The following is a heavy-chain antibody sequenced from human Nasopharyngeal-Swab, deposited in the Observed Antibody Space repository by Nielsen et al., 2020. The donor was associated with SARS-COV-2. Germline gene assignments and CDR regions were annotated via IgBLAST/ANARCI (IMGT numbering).Heavy chain of an antibody. CDR2: IYTSGST. D-gene: IGHD1-1*01. J-gene: IGHJ6*03. CDR3: AREVSTGTTGGGTNYYYYYMDV. CDR1: GGSISSGSYY. Sequence: SETLSLTCTVSGGSISSGSYYWSWIRQPAGKGLEWIGRIYTSGSTNYNPSLKSRVTISVDTSKNQFSLKLSSVTAADTAVYYCAREVSTGTTGGGTNYYYYYMDVWGKGTTVTVSS. V-gene: IGHV4-61*02.